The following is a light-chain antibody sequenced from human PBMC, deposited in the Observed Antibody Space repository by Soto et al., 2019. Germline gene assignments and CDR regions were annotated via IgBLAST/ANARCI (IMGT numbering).Light chain of an antibody. CDR2: LNSDGSH. V-gene: IGLV4-69*01. Sequence: QTVVTQPPSASASLEASVKLTCTLSSGHNSYAIAWHQQQPEKGPRYLMKLNSDGSHSKGDGIPDRFSGSSSGAERYLTISSLQSEDEADYYCQTWSTDIRVFGGGTQLTVL. CDR1: SGHNSYA. J-gene: IGLJ3*02. CDR3: QTWSTDIRV.